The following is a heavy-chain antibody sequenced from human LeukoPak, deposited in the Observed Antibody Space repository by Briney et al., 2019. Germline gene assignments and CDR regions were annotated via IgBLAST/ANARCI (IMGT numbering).Heavy chain of an antibody. Sequence: ASVKVSCKASGYTFTGYYMHWVRQAPGQGLEWMGWINPNSGGTNYAQKFQGRVTMTRDTSISTAYMELSSLRSEDTAVYYCARVAYYDFWSGYPNWFDPWGQGTLVTVSS. V-gene: IGHV1-2*02. CDR2: INPNSGGT. CDR3: ARVAYYDFWSGYPNWFDP. CDR1: GYTFTGYY. J-gene: IGHJ5*02. D-gene: IGHD3-3*01.